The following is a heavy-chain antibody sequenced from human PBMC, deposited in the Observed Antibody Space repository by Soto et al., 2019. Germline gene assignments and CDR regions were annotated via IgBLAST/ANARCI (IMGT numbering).Heavy chain of an antibody. D-gene: IGHD3-22*01. CDR1: GGSISSYY. V-gene: IGHV4-59*01. J-gene: IGHJ4*02. CDR2: IYYSGST. Sequence: PSETLSLTCTVSGGSISSYYWSWIRQPPGKGLEWIGYIYYSGSTNYNPSLKSRVTISVDTSKNQFSLKLSSVTAADTAVYYCARSWDYYETFSYWGQGTLVTVFS. CDR3: ARSWDYYETFSY.